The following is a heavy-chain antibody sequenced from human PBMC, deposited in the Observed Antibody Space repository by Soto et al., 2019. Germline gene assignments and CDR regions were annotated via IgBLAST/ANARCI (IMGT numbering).Heavy chain of an antibody. D-gene: IGHD6-19*01. J-gene: IGHJ4*02. V-gene: IGHV5-51*01. CDR2: IYPGDSDT. Sequence: PGESLKISCKGSGYTFTSYWISWVRQMPGEGLEWMGAIYPGDSDTRYSPSFQGQVTISADKSISTAYMQWSSLQASDSAIYYCARGIGSSPSGSLLYWGQGTLVTVSS. CDR3: ARGIGSSPSGSLLY. CDR1: GYTFTSYW.